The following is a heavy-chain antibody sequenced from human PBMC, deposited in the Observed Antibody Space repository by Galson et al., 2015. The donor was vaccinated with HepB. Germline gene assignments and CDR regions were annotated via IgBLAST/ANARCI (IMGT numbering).Heavy chain of an antibody. J-gene: IGHJ4*02. CDR1: GFTFDDYA. Sequence: SLRLSCAASGFTFDDYAMHWVRQAPGKGLEWVSGISWNSGSIGYADSVKGRFTFSRDNAKNSLHLQMNSLRAEDTALYYCVKDHSYGYFEGAYYFDYWGQGTLVTVSS. CDR2: ISWNSGSI. V-gene: IGHV3-9*01. D-gene: IGHD5-18*01. CDR3: VKDHSYGYFEGAYYFDY.